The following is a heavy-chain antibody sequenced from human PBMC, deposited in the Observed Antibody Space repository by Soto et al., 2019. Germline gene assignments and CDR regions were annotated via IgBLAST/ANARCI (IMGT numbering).Heavy chain of an antibody. Sequence: EVQLLESGGGLVQPGGSLRLSCAASGFTFSSYAMSWVRQAPGKGLEWVSAISGSGGSTYYADSVKGRFTISRDNSKNTLYLQMNSLRAEDTAVYYCAKDEYSSSWYYYYGMDVWGQGTTVTVSS. D-gene: IGHD6-13*01. J-gene: IGHJ6*02. CDR2: ISGSGGST. CDR1: GFTFSSYA. V-gene: IGHV3-23*01. CDR3: AKDEYSSSWYYYYGMDV.